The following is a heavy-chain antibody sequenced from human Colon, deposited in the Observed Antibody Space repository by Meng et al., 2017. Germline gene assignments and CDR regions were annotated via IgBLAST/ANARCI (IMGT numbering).Heavy chain of an antibody. CDR1: GGSISSGGFY. Sequence: QVTLKESGPDLVKPSQTLSLTCTVSGGSISSGGFYGSWIRQHPGKGLEWIGYIYYSGSTYYNPSLRSRVAISIDTSKNQFFLTLTSVTAVDTAVYFCARTNYGDYNWFDPWGQGTLVTVSS. CDR2: IYYSGST. V-gene: IGHV4-31*03. CDR3: ARTNYGDYNWFDP. J-gene: IGHJ5*02. D-gene: IGHD4-17*01.